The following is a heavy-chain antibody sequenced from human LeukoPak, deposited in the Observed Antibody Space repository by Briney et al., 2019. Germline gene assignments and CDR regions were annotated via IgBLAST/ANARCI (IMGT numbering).Heavy chain of an antibody. CDR3: ARDRHSSSWYGQYYFDY. V-gene: IGHV1-18*01. D-gene: IGHD6-13*01. CDR2: ISAYNGNT. J-gene: IGHJ4*02. Sequence: ASVKVSCKASGYTFTSYGISWVRQAPGQGLEWMGWISAYNGNTNYAQKLQGRVTMTTDTSTSTAYMELRSLRPDDTAVYYCARDRHSSSWYGQYYFDYWGQGTLVTVSS. CDR1: GYTFTSYG.